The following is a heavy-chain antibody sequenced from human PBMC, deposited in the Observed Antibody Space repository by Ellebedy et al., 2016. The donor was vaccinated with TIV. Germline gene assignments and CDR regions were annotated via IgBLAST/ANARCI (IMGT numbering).Heavy chain of an antibody. Sequence: GGSLRLXXAASGFTFSSYSMNWVRQAPGKGLEWVSSISSSSSYIYYADSVKGRFTISRDNAKNSLYLQMNSLRAEDTAVYYCARSLGGSGTQFDPWGQGTLVTVSS. CDR3: ARSLGGSGTQFDP. D-gene: IGHD3-10*01. V-gene: IGHV3-21*01. CDR2: ISSSSSYI. CDR1: GFTFSSYS. J-gene: IGHJ5*02.